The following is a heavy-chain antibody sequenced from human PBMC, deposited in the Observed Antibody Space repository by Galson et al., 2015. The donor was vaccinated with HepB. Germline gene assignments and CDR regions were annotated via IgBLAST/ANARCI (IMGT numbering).Heavy chain of an antibody. CDR1: GFTFSSYS. J-gene: IGHJ4*02. D-gene: IGHD3-9*01. CDR3: ARDPGYDILTGYSHSDY. CDR2: ISSSSSTI. V-gene: IGHV3-48*01. Sequence: SLRLSCAASGFTFSSYSMNWVRQAPGKGLEWVSYISSSSSTIYYADSVKGRFTISRDNAKNSLYLQMNSLRAEDTAVYYCARDPGYDILTGYSHSDYWGQGTLVTVSS.